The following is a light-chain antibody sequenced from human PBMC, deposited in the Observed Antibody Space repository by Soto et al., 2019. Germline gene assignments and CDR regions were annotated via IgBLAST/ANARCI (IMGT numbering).Light chain of an antibody. Sequence: QSALTQSPSVSGAPGQRVSISCTGTSSNIGAGFDVHWYQQLPGTAPKLLIYGNNNRPSGVPDRFSGSKSGTSASLAITGLQAADEADYSCQSYDSSLSGGSVFGTGTKLTVL. J-gene: IGLJ1*01. V-gene: IGLV1-40*01. CDR2: GNN. CDR3: QSYDSSLSGGSV. CDR1: SSNIGAGFD.